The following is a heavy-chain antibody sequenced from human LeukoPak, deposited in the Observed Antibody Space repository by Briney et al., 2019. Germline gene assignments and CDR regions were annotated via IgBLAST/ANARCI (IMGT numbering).Heavy chain of an antibody. CDR3: ARDYSYSSSFDY. V-gene: IGHV4-31*03. CDR2: IYYSGST. Sequence: SETLSLTCTVSGGSISSGGYYWSWIRQHPGKGLEWIGYIYYSGSTYYNPSLKSRVTISVDTSKNQFSLKLSSVTAADTAVYYCARDYSYSSSFDYWGQGTLVTVSS. D-gene: IGHD6-13*01. J-gene: IGHJ4*02. CDR1: GGSISSGGYY.